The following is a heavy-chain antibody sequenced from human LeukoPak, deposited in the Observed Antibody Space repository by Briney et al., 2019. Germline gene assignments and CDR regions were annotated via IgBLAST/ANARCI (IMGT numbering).Heavy chain of an antibody. J-gene: IGHJ4*02. V-gene: IGHV3-64*01. CDR3: ARDAPYCSSTSCYSDY. Sequence: GGSLRLSCAASGFAFSSSAMHWVPQAPGEGLEYVSAVSSNGGSTYYANSVKGRFTISRDNSKNTLYLQMGSLRAEDMAVYYCARDAPYCSSTSCYSDYWGQGTLVTVSS. CDR2: VSSNGGST. D-gene: IGHD2-2*01. CDR1: GFAFSSSA.